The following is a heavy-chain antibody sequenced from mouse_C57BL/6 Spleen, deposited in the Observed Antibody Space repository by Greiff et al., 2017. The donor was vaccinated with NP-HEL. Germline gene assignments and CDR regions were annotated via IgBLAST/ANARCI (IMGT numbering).Heavy chain of an antibody. D-gene: IGHD1-1*01. V-gene: IGHV14-4*01. CDR2: IDPENGDT. CDR1: GFNIKDDY. CDR3: TRGTVVVFDY. J-gene: IGHJ2*01. Sequence: EVKLVESGAELVRPGASVKLSCTASGFNIKDDYMHWVKQRPEQGLEWIGWIDPENGDTEYASKFQGKATITADTSSNTAYLQLSSLTSEDTAVYYCTRGTVVVFDYWGQGTTLTVSS.